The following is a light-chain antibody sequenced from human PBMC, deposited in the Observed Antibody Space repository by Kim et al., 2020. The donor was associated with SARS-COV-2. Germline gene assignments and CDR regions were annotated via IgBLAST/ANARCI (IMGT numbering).Light chain of an antibody. Sequence: ASVGERVTITCRASQGISNYLAWYQQKPEKVPKLLIYAASTLQSGVPSRFSGSGSGTDFTLTIRSLQPEDVATYYCQKYNRATFTFGPGTKVDIK. CDR1: QGISNY. CDR3: QKYNRATFT. CDR2: AAS. J-gene: IGKJ3*01. V-gene: IGKV1-27*01.